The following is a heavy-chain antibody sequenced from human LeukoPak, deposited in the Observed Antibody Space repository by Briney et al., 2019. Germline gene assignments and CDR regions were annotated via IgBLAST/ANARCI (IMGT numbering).Heavy chain of an antibody. Sequence: PSETLSLTCAVSGGSISSGGYSWSWIRQPPGKGLEWIGYIYHSGSTYYNPSLKSRVTISVDRSKNQFSLKLSSVTAADTAVYYCARSLRYAFDLWGQGTMVTVSS. CDR1: GGSISSGGYS. J-gene: IGHJ3*01. CDR2: IYHSGST. CDR3: ARSLRYAFDL. V-gene: IGHV4-30-2*01. D-gene: IGHD3-16*01.